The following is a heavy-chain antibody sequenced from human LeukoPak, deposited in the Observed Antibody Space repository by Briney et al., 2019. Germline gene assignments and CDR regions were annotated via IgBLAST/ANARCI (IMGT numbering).Heavy chain of an antibody. CDR2: FDPEDGET. V-gene: IGHV1-24*01. Sequence: PGASVKVSCKVSGYTLTELSMHWVRQAPGKGLEWMGGFDPEDGETIYAQKFQGRVTMTEDTSTDTAYMELSSLRSEDTAVYYCATGGQLWSQSQFDYWGQGTLVTVSS. CDR3: ATGGQLWSQSQFDY. J-gene: IGHJ4*02. CDR1: GYTLTELS. D-gene: IGHD5-18*01.